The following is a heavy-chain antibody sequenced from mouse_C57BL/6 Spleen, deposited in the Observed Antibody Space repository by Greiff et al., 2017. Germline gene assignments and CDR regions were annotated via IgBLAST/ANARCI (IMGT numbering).Heavy chain of an antibody. CDR1: GFSLTSYA. D-gene: IGHD1-1*01. V-gene: IGHV2-9-1*01. CDR3: ARHYGSSYYYAMDY. Sequence: VKVVESGPGLVAPSQRLSITCTVSGFSLTSYAISWVRQPPGKGLEWLGVIWTGGGTNYNSALKSRLSISKDNSKRQVFLKMNSLQTDDTARYYWARHYGSSYYYAMDYWGQGTSVTVSS. J-gene: IGHJ4*01. CDR2: IWTGGGT.